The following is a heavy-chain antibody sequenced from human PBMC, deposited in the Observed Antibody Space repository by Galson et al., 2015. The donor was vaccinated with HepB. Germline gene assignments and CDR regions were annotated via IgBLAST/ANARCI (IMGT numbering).Heavy chain of an antibody. V-gene: IGHV5-10-1*01. J-gene: IGHJ6*02. D-gene: IGHD1-26*01. CDR1: GYSFTSYW. CDR2: IDPSDSYT. Sequence: QSGAEVKKPGESLRISCKGSGYSFTSYWISWVRQMPGKGLEWMGRIDPSDSYTNYSPSFQGNVTISADKSISTAYLQWSSLKASDTAMYYCARRIVGAYYYYGMDVCGQGTTVTVSS. CDR3: ARRIVGAYYYYGMDV.